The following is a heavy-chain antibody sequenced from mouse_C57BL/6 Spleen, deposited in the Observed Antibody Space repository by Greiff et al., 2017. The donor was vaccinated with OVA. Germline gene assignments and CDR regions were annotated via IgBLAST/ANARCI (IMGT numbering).Heavy chain of an antibody. CDR1: GYTFTSYW. CDR2: IYPSDSET. V-gene: IGHV1-61*01. CDR3: ARSPITTVVDWYFDV. D-gene: IGHD1-1*01. J-gene: IGHJ1*03. Sequence: QVQLQQSGAELVRPGSSVKLSCKASGYTFTSYWMDWVKQRPGQGLEWIGNIYPSDSETHYNQKFKDKATLTVDKSSSTAYMQLSSLTSEDSAVYYCARSPITTVVDWYFDVWGTGTTVTVSS.